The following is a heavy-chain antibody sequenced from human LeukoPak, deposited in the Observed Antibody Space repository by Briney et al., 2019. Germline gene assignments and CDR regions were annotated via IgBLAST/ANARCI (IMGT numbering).Heavy chain of an antibody. CDR1: GFTFSDHY. CDR3: ARVGVYSGSYFFDY. D-gene: IGHD1-26*01. Sequence: GGSLSLSCAASGFTFSDHYMDWVRQAPGKGLEWVGRIRNKANSHTTEYAASVKGRFTISRDDSKNSLYLQMNSLKTEDTAVYFCARVGVYSGSYFFDYWGQGTLVTVSS. V-gene: IGHV3-72*01. CDR2: IRNKANSHTT. J-gene: IGHJ4*02.